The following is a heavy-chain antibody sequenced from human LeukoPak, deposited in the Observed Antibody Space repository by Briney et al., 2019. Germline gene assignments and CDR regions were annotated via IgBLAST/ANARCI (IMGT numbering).Heavy chain of an antibody. CDR3: ARGTRGDY. J-gene: IGHJ4*02. D-gene: IGHD2-8*01. CDR1: GFTFSKKN. V-gene: IGHV3-48*02. CDR2: ISSSGSTI. Sequence: GGALRLSCAASGFTFSKKNMNWVRQAPGKGREWVSYISSSGSTIYYADSVKGRFTISRDNAKNSLYLQMNSLRDEDTAVYSCARGTRGDYWGQGTLVTVSS.